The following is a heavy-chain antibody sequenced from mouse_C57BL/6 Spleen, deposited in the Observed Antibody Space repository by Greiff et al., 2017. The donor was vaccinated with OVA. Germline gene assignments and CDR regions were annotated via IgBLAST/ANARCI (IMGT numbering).Heavy chain of an antibody. CDR3: ARFYDYDVVYYFDY. Sequence: VHLVESGPELVKPGASVKISCKASGYAFSSSWMNWVKQRPGKGLEWIGRIYPGDGDTNYNGKFKGKATLTADKSSSTAYMQLSSLTSEDSAVYFCARFYDYDVVYYFDYWGQGTTLTVSS. CDR1: GYAFSSSW. D-gene: IGHD2-4*01. J-gene: IGHJ2*01. CDR2: IYPGDGDT. V-gene: IGHV1-82*01.